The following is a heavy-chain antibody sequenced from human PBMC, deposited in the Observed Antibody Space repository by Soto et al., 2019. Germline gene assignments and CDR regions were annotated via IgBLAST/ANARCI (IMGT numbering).Heavy chain of an antibody. Sequence: NPSETLSVTCTVSVGSISSYYWSWIRQPPGKGLEWIGYIYYSGSTNYNPSLKSRVTISVDTSKNQFSLKLSSVTAADTAVYYCAREPDSYYFDYWGQGTLVTVSS. J-gene: IGHJ4*02. CDR1: VGSISSYY. D-gene: IGHD2-21*01. CDR2: IYYSGST. CDR3: AREPDSYYFDY. V-gene: IGHV4-59*01.